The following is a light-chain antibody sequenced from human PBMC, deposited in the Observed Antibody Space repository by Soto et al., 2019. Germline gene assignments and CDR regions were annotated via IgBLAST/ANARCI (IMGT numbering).Light chain of an antibody. CDR1: QSVSSY. J-gene: IGKJ5*01. Sequence: SPATLSLSPGERATLSCMASQSVSSYLAWYQQKPGQAPRLLIYDASNRATGIPARFSGSGYGTDFTLTISSLEPEDFAVYYCQQRSNWPLITFGQGTRLEIK. CDR3: QQRSNWPLIT. CDR2: DAS. V-gene: IGKV3-11*01.